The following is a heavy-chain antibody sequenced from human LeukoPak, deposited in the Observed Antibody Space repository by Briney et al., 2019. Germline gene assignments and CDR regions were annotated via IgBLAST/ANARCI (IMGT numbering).Heavy chain of an antibody. CDR1: GYIFTANY. D-gene: IGHD5-18*01. Sequence: GASVTVSCKASGYIFTANYIHWVRQAPGQGLEWMGWINPKSDGTTYAQKFQGRVTMTRDTSISTVYMELSGLTSDDTAVYYCARETAEVDRRFDYWGQGTPVTVSS. V-gene: IGHV1-2*02. CDR2: INPKSDGT. CDR3: ARETAEVDRRFDY. J-gene: IGHJ4*02.